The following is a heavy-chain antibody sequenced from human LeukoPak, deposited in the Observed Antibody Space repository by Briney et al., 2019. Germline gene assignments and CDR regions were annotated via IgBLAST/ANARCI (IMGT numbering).Heavy chain of an antibody. V-gene: IGHV1-69*13. CDR2: IISLFDTS. Sequence: ASVKVSCKASGGTFSSSTINWVRQAPGQGLEWMGLIISLFDTSNYAQEFQGRVTITADESTSTVYMELRSLTSDDTAVYYCARVRDESGFDPWGQGTLVTVSS. CDR1: GGTFSSST. D-gene: IGHD3-9*01. J-gene: IGHJ5*02. CDR3: ARVRDESGFDP.